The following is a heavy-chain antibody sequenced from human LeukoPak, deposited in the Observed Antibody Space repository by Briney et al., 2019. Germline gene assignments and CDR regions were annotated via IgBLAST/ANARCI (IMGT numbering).Heavy chain of an antibody. J-gene: IGHJ3*02. Sequence: SETLSLTCTVSGGSISSYYWSWIRQPAGKGLEWIGRIYTSGSTNYNPSLKGRVTMSVDTSKNQFSLKLSSVTAADTAVYYCARDYCSGGSCYLSPDAFDIWGQGTMVTVSS. V-gene: IGHV4-4*07. CDR1: GGSISSYY. CDR3: ARDYCSGGSCYLSPDAFDI. D-gene: IGHD2-15*01. CDR2: IYTSGST.